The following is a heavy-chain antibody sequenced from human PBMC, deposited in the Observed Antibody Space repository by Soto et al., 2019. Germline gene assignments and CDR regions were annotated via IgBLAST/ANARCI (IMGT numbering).Heavy chain of an antibody. Sequence: SETLSLTCTVSGGSVSSGSYYWSWIRQPPGKGLEWIGYIYYSGSTNYNPSLKSRVTISVDTSKNQFSLKLSSVTAADTAVYYCARTYGSGSYWIDYWGQGTLVTVSS. CDR1: GGSVSSGSYY. CDR3: ARTYGSGSYWIDY. V-gene: IGHV4-61*01. CDR2: IYYSGST. D-gene: IGHD3-10*01. J-gene: IGHJ4*02.